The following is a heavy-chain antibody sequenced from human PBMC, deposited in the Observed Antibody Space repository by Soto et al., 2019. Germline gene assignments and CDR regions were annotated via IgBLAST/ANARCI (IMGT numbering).Heavy chain of an antibody. CDR1: GGSISSGGYY. D-gene: IGHD1-7*01. Sequence: SETLSLTCTVSGGSISSGGYYWSWIRQHPGKGLEWIGYIYYSGSTYYNPSLKSRVTISVDTSKNQFSLKLTSVTAADTAVYYCATMGTPATGLYYFDNWGQGTLVTVSS. V-gene: IGHV4-31*03. J-gene: IGHJ4*02. CDR3: ATMGTPATGLYYFDN. CDR2: IYYSGST.